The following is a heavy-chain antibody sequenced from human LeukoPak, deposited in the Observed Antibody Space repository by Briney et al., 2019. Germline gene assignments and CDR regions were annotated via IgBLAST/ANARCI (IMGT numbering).Heavy chain of an antibody. D-gene: IGHD4-23*01. Sequence: SETLSLTCTVSGGSFSGYYWSWIRQPPGKGLEWIGEINHSGSTNYNPSLKSRVTISVDTSKNQFSLKLSSVTAADTAVYYCARGTTVAYRYWGQGTLVTVSS. CDR3: ARGTTVAYRY. J-gene: IGHJ4*02. V-gene: IGHV4-34*01. CDR2: INHSGST. CDR1: GGSFSGYY.